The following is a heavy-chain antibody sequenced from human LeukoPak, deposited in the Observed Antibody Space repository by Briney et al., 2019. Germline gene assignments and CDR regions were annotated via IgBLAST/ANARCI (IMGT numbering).Heavy chain of an antibody. CDR2: ISSNGGTT. CDR3: ARRYSSYDPFDY. D-gene: IGHD5-12*01. Sequence: PGGSLRLSCAASGFIFSTYDMHWVRQAPGKGLEFVSAISSNGGTTYYANSVKGRFTISRSNSRNTLYLQMGSLRAEDMAVYYCARRYSSYDPFDYWGQGTLVTVSS. V-gene: IGHV3-64*01. J-gene: IGHJ4*02. CDR1: GFIFSTYD.